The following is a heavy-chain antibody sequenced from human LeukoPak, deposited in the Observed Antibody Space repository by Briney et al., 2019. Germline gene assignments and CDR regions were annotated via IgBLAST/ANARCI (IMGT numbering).Heavy chain of an antibody. CDR1: GFTFSSYS. Sequence: TGGSLRLSCAASGFTFSSYSMNWVRQAPGKGLEWVSYISSSSSTIYYADSVKGRFTISRDNAKNSLYLQMNSLRAEDTAVYYCARELGYSSSWSTWGYMDVWGKGTTVTVSS. CDR3: ARELGYSSSWSTWGYMDV. D-gene: IGHD6-13*01. V-gene: IGHV3-48*01. J-gene: IGHJ6*03. CDR2: ISSSSSTI.